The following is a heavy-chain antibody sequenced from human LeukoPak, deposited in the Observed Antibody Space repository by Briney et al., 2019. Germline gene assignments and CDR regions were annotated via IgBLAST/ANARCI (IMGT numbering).Heavy chain of an antibody. CDR3: ARDRYGTNDFDY. Sequence: ASVKVSCKASGYTFTGYFMHWVRQAPGQGREWMGWINPNNGGTKYTQKFQGRVTMTRDTSISTAYMELSRLTSDDTAVYYCARDRYGTNDFDYWGQGTLVTVSS. D-gene: IGHD2-2*01. J-gene: IGHJ4*02. CDR2: INPNNGGT. CDR1: GYTFTGYF. V-gene: IGHV1-2*02.